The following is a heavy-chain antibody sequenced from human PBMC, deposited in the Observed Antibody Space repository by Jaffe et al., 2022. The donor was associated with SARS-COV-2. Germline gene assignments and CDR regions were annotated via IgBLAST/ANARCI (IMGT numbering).Heavy chain of an antibody. J-gene: IGHJ5*02. CDR2: INHSGST. CDR3: ARGRIAPAAPVKGSTRFDP. Sequence: QVQLQQWGAGLLKPSETLSLTCAVYGGSFSGYYWSWIRQPPGKGLEWIGEINHSGSTNYNPSLKSRVSISVDTSQNQFSLKLSSVTAADTAVYYCARGRIAPAAPVKGSTRFDPWGQGTLVTVSS. CDR1: GGSFSGYY. V-gene: IGHV4-34*01. D-gene: IGHD6-13*01.